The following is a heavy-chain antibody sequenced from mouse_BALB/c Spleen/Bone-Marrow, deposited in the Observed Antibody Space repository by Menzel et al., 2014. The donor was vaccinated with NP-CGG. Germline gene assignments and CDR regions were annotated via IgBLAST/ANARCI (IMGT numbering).Heavy chain of an antibody. CDR2: IDPYYGGT. J-gene: IGHJ1*01. CDR1: GYSFTAYN. D-gene: IGHD2-4*01. CDR3: TRDDSPYWYFDV. Sequence: VQLKQSGPELEKPGASVKISCKASGYSFTAYNMNWVKQSNGKSLEWIGSIDPYYGGTSYNQKFKGKATLTVDKSYSTAYMQLKNLTSEDSAVYYCTRDDSPYWYFDVWGAGTTVTVSS. V-gene: IGHV1-39*01.